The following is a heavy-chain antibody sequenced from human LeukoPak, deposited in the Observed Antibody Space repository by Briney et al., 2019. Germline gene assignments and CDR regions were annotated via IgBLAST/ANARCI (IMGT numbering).Heavy chain of an antibody. J-gene: IGHJ3*02. CDR2: IYHSGST. D-gene: IGHD6-19*01. V-gene: IGHV4-30-2*01. CDR1: GGSISSGGYS. Sequence: PSETLSLTCAVSGGSISSGGYSWSWIRQPPGKSLEWIGYIYHSGSTYYNPSLKSRVTISVDRSKNQFSLKLSSVTAADTAVYYCATGGWGIAVAGSDAFDIWGQGTMVTVSS. CDR3: ATGGWGIAVAGSDAFDI.